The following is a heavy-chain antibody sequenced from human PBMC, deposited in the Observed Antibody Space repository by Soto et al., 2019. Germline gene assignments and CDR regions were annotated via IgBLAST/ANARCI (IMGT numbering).Heavy chain of an antibody. J-gene: IGHJ6*02. CDR2: ISYDGSNT. CDR1: RLTLSNYV. CDR3: AGVGYYYGLDV. V-gene: IGHV3-30*03. Sequence: QVQMVESGGGVVQPGRSLRLSCAASRLTLSNYVMHWVRQAPGKGLEWVAGISYDGSNTYYADSVTGLFTVSIDNSKNALFLQMNSLRPDDTAVYYCAGVGYYYGLDVWGQGTTVTVS.